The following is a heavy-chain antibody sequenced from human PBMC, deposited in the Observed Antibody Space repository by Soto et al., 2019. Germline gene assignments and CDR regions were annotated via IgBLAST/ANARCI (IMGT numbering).Heavy chain of an antibody. Sequence: GASVKVSCKASGYTFTGYYMHWVRQAPGQGLEWMGWINPNSGGTNYAQKFQGWVTMTRDTSISTAYMELSRLRSDDTAVYYCARDLSDFDYYYGMDVWGQGTTVTVSS. V-gene: IGHV1-2*04. CDR2: INPNSGGT. CDR3: ARDLSDFDYYYGMDV. J-gene: IGHJ6*02. CDR1: GYTFTGYY.